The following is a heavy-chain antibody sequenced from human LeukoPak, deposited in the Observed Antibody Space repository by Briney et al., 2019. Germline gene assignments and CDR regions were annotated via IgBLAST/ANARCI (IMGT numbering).Heavy chain of an antibody. J-gene: IGHJ4*02. Sequence: SVKVSCKASGGTFSSYAISWVRQAPGQGLEWMGGIIPIFGTANYAQKFQGRGTITTDESTSTAYMELSSLRSEDTAVYYCARSSIEMATINAYWGQGTLVTVSS. V-gene: IGHV1-69*05. CDR3: ARSSIEMATINAY. CDR2: IIPIFGTA. D-gene: IGHD5-24*01. CDR1: GGTFSSYA.